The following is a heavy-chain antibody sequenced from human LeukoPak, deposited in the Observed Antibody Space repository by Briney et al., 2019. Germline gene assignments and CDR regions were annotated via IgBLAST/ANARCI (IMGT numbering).Heavy chain of an antibody. CDR3: ARVLRGGNSGYTFDI. CDR1: RFTFSDYY. J-gene: IGHJ3*02. D-gene: IGHD4-23*01. Sequence: KPGGSLRLSCAASRFTFSDYYMSWVRQAPGKGLAWVPYMSSGGSTISYADSVKGRFTISRDNAENSLYLQMNSLRVEDTAVYYCARVLRGGNSGYTFDIWGQGTMVTVSS. V-gene: IGHV3-11*01. CDR2: MSSGGSTI.